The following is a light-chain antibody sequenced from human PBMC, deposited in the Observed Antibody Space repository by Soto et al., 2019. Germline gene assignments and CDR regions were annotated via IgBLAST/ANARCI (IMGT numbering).Light chain of an antibody. Sequence: DIQMTQSPSTLSASVGDRVTITCRTGQNINGWLAWYQQRPGKAPNLLIHKASILEVGVPSRFSGSASGTEFTLTISSLQPDDFAFYFCLQYNVYPLSVGGGTKVEIK. V-gene: IGKV1-5*03. CDR1: QNINGW. J-gene: IGKJ4*01. CDR3: LQYNVYPLS. CDR2: KAS.